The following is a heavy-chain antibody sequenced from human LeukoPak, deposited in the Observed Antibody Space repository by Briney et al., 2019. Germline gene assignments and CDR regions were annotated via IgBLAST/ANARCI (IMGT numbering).Heavy chain of an antibody. CDR1: GFSFSSYS. CDR3: AKVGSEYGDYHGPRYYYYYYYMDV. D-gene: IGHD4-17*01. J-gene: IGHJ6*03. V-gene: IGHV3-23*01. CDR2: ISGSGGST. Sequence: PGGSLRLSCAASGFSFSSYSMNWARQSPGKGLEWVSAISGSGGSTYYADSVKGRFTISRDNSKNTLYLQMNSLRAEDTAVYYCAKVGSEYGDYHGPRYYYYYYYMDVWGKGTTVTISS.